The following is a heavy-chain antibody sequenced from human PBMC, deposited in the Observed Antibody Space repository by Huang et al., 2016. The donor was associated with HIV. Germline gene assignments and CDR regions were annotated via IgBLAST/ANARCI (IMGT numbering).Heavy chain of an antibody. V-gene: IGHV4-39*01. CDR2: FDYSGSN. J-gene: IGHJ3*01. CDR1: GGSISSRTYY. Sequence: QTRLQESGPGLVKPSETLSLTCTVSGGSISSRTYYWAWSRQPPGKGLEWIGNFDYSGSNDYSTALSSRITMSVDTSKNQFSLRLTSVTAADTAVYYCARGGSHVAGWDGFPVHPLDLWGRGTMVTVSS. CDR3: ARGGSHVAGWDGFPVHPLDL. D-gene: IGHD3-10*01.